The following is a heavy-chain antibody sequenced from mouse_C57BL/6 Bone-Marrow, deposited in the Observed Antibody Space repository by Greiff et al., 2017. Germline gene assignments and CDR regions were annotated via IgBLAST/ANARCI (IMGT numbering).Heavy chain of an antibody. CDR2: IYPRSGNP. CDR1: GYTFTSYG. CDR3: ARERTMVTTGCHYFDY. Sequence: QVQLQQSGAELARPGASVKLSCKASGYTFTSYGISWVKQRTGQGLEWIGEIYPRSGNPYYNEKFKGKATLTADKSSSTAYMELRSLTSEDSAVYCCARERTMVTTGCHYFDYWGQGTTLTGSS. D-gene: IGHD2-2*01. V-gene: IGHV1-81*01. J-gene: IGHJ2*01.